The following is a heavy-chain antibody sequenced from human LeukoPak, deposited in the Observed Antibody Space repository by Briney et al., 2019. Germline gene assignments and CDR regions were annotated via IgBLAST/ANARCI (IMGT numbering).Heavy chain of an antibody. CDR3: ARDYSSSSHFDF. CDR2: IISSGSII. J-gene: IGHJ4*02. Sequence: PGGSLRLSCAASGFTFSSYSMNWVRQAPGKGLEWVSYIISSGSIIYYADSVRGRFTISRDNAQNSLYMQMNSLRAEDTAVYYCARDYSSSSHFDFWGQGTLVTVSS. V-gene: IGHV3-21*05. D-gene: IGHD6-6*01. CDR1: GFTFSSYS.